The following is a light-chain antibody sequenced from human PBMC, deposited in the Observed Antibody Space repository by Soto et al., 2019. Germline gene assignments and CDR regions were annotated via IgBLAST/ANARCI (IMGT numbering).Light chain of an antibody. CDR2: GAS. V-gene: IGKV3-15*01. CDR1: QGIISN. Sequence: DTVMTQSPVTLSVSPGERVTLSCRASQGIISNLAWYQQKRGQAPRVLIYGASTRATGVPDRFSGSGSGTEFTLTITSRQSEDSAIYYCQQYYDWPRKFGQGTNGEIK. J-gene: IGKJ1*01. CDR3: QQYYDWPRK.